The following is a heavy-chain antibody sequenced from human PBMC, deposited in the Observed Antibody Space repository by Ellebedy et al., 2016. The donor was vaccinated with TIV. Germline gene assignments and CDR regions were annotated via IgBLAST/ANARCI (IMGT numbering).Heavy chain of an antibody. D-gene: IGHD4-17*01. Sequence: SETLSLXCAVYGGSFSGYYWSWIRQPPGKGLEWIGEINHSGSTNYNPSLKSRVTISVDTSKNQFSLKLSSVTAADTAVYYCARSHYGDYVAGWFDPWGQGTLVTVSS. CDR1: GGSFSGYY. CDR2: INHSGST. CDR3: ARSHYGDYVAGWFDP. J-gene: IGHJ5*02. V-gene: IGHV4-34*01.